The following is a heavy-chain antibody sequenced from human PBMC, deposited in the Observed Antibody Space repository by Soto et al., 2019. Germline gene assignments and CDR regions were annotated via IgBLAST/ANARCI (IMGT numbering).Heavy chain of an antibody. CDR1: GYTFTSYD. J-gene: IGHJ4*02. CDR2: MNPNSGNT. Sequence: ASVKVYGKASGYTFTSYDINWVRQATGQGHERMGWMNPNSGNTGYAQKFQGRVTLTRNTSITTAYMELSSLRSEVTAVYYCARVTGTIDYWGQGTLVTVSS. CDR3: ARVTGTIDY. V-gene: IGHV1-8*01. D-gene: IGHD1-1*01.